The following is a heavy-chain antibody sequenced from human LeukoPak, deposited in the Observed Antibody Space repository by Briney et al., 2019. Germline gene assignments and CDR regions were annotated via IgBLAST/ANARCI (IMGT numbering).Heavy chain of an antibody. D-gene: IGHD3-10*01. V-gene: IGHV4-34*01. CDR3: ARGDYYGSGSYPVDY. J-gene: IGHJ4*02. CDR2: INHSGST. Sequence: KPSATLSLTCTVSGGSISGYYWSWIRQPPGKGLEWIGEINHSGSTNYNPSLKSRVTISVDTSKNQFSLKLSSVTAADTAVYYCARGDYYGSGSYPVDYWGQGTLITVSS. CDR1: GGSISGYY.